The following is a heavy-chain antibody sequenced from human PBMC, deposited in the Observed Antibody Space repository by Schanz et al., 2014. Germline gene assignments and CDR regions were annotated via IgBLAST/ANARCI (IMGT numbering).Heavy chain of an antibody. CDR1: GYTFISYF. Sequence: QVQLVQSGAEVKKPGASVKVSCKASGYTFISYFIHWVRQAPGQGPQWMGRISPLLGVANYAQEFQGRLTITADTSTSTAYMELSSLRSEDTAVYYCATCSGGTCHAKPVLDNWGQGTLVTVSS. CDR3: ATCSGGTCHAKPVLDN. D-gene: IGHD2-15*01. V-gene: IGHV1-69*09. J-gene: IGHJ4*02. CDR2: ISPLLGVA.